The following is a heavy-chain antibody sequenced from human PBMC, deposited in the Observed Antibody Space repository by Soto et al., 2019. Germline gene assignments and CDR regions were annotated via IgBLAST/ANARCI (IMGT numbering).Heavy chain of an antibody. CDR2: IFSSGST. Sequence: LETLSITCTVSGCSINTFYLSWVRPPAGKGLEWIGRIFSSGSTSFNPSLESRVAMSVDTSKNQFSLKLSSVTAADTAVYYCARDVGNLEPPNWFDPWGQGTLVPVSS. V-gene: IGHV4-4*07. J-gene: IGHJ5*02. CDR3: ARDVGNLEPPNWFDP. D-gene: IGHD1-1*01. CDR1: GCSINTFY.